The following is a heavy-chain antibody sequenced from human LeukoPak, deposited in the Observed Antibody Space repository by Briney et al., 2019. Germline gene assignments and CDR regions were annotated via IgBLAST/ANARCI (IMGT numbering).Heavy chain of an antibody. CDR2: IIPIFGTA. D-gene: IGHD6-19*01. CDR3: AREKVAGTFDY. Sequence: SVKVSCKASGYTFTSYGISWVRQAPGQGLEWMGGIIPIFGTANYAQKFQGRVTITADESTSTAYMELSSLRSEDTAVYYCAREKVAGTFDYWGQGTLVTVSS. CDR1: GYTFTSYG. V-gene: IGHV1-69*13. J-gene: IGHJ4*02.